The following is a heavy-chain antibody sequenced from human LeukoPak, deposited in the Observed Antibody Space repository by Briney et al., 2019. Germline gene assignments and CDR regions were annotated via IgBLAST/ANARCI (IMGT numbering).Heavy chain of an antibody. J-gene: IGHJ4*02. Sequence: GRSLRLSCAASGFTFSSYGMHWVRQAPGKGLEWVAVIWYDGSNKYYADSVKGRFTISRDNSKNTLYLQMNSLRAEDPAVYYCAKDITYYYDSSGYYYAHNWGQGTLVTVSS. CDR2: IWYDGSNK. CDR1: GFTFSSYG. V-gene: IGHV3-33*06. CDR3: AKDITYYYDSSGYYYAHN. D-gene: IGHD3-22*01.